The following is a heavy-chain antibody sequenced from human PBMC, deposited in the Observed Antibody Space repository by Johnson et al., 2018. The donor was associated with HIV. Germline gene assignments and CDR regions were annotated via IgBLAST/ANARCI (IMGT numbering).Heavy chain of an antibody. CDR2: ISSSGTIV. CDR1: GFTFSDYY. CDR3: ARGGSDAFDI. Sequence: QMQLVESGGGLVKPGGSLRLSCAASGFTFSDYYMTWIRQAPGKGLERVSYISSSGTIVYYADSVKGRFTISRDNAKNSLSLQINSLRADDTAVYYCARGGSDAFDIWGQGTMVTVSS. V-gene: IGHV3-11*04. J-gene: IGHJ3*02. D-gene: IGHD3-16*01.